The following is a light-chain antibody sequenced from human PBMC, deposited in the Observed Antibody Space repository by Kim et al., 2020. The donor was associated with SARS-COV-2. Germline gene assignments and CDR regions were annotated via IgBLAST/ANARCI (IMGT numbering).Light chain of an antibody. CDR1: SLRNYY. J-gene: IGLJ3*02. V-gene: IGLV3-19*01. CDR3: SSRDSTGDHVV. CDR2: GKY. Sequence: ALGQTVRLTWQGDSLRNYYATWYQQRPGQAPTLVLYGKYDRPSGIPDRFSGSASGNTASLTITGAQAEDEGDYYCSSRDSTGDHVVFGGGTQLTVL.